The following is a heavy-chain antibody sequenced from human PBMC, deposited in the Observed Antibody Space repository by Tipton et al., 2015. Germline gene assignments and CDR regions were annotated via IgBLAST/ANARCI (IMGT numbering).Heavy chain of an antibody. CDR1: GFTFSSYG. D-gene: IGHD6-13*01. J-gene: IGHJ4*02. V-gene: IGHV3-21*01. CDR3: AGAVISADSY. Sequence: SLRLSCAASGFTFSSYGMTWVRQAPGKGLEWVSSITSSSDYIYYADSVKGRFTISRDNAKNSLYLQMNSLRAEDTAVYYCAGAVISADSYWGQGTLVTVSS. CDR2: ITSSSDYI.